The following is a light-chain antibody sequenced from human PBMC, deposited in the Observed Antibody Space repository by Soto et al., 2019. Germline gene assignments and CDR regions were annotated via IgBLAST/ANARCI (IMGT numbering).Light chain of an antibody. CDR1: QSISTN. CDR2: GAS. CDR3: QQYSGWPRT. J-gene: IGKJ1*01. V-gene: IGKV3-15*01. Sequence: EIVMTQSPATLSVSPGESATLSCRASQSISTNLAWYQQKPGQAPRLLIYGASTRATGIPARFSGGGSGAEFTRTISGLQSEDFEVYYCQQYSGWPRTFGQGTKVEVK.